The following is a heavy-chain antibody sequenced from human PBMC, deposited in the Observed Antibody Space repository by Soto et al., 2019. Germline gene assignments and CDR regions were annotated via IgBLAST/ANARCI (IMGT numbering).Heavy chain of an antibody. CDR3: ERDLVYNFYDF. CDR1: EYTFTNYY. V-gene: IGHV1-46*01. Sequence: QVQLVQSGAEVKNPGASVKISCKASEYTFTNYYIHWVRQAPGQGLEWVGKVNPGGSGTRYAQKFQDRITMSGDTSTSTVYMELSSLRSVDTAVYYCERDLVYNFYDFWGQGTLVTVSS. D-gene: IGHD3-3*01. J-gene: IGHJ4*02. CDR2: VNPGGSGT.